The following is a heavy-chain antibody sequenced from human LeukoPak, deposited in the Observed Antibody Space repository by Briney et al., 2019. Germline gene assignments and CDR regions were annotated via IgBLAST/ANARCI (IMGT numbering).Heavy chain of an antibody. D-gene: IGHD6-6*01. J-gene: IGHJ4*02. Sequence: GESLKISCKGSGYSFTSYWIGWVRQMPGKGLEWMGIIYPGDSDTRYSPSFQGQVTISADKSISTAYLQWSSLKASDTAMYYCARPRIAARPSWGSGFDYWGQGTLVTVSS. V-gene: IGHV5-51*01. CDR3: ARPRIAARPSWGSGFDY. CDR1: GYSFTSYW. CDR2: IYPGDSDT.